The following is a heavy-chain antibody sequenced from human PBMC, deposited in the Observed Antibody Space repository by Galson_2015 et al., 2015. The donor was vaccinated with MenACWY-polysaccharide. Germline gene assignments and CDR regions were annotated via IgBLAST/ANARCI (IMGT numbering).Heavy chain of an antibody. Sequence: ETLSLTCTVSGGSISSHFWTWIRQSPGKGLEWIGYMSFSGFTKYNPSLTSRVTMSADTSKNQFSLRLTSLTDADTAMYYCARIPTRGGSFGWFDPWGQGTLVTVSS. CDR3: ARIPTRGGSFGWFDP. CDR2: MSFSGFT. V-gene: IGHV4-59*11. J-gene: IGHJ5*02. CDR1: GGSISSHF. D-gene: IGHD3-16*01.